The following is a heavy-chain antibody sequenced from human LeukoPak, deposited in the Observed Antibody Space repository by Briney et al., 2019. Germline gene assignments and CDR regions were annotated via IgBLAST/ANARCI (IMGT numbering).Heavy chain of an antibody. CDR2: ISAYNGNT. CDR1: GYTFTSYD. Sequence: GASVKVSCKASGYTFTSYDISWVRQAPGQGLEWMGWISAYNGNTNYAQKLQGRVTMTTDTSTSTAYMELRSLRSDDTAVYYCARGGDSGSYWEEGNYFDYWGQGTLVTVSS. CDR3: ARGGDSGSYWEEGNYFDY. J-gene: IGHJ4*02. D-gene: IGHD1-26*01. V-gene: IGHV1-18*01.